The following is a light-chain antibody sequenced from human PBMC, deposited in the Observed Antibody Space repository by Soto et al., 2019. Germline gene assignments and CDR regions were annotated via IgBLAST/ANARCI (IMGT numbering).Light chain of an antibody. J-gene: IGKJ1*01. CDR1: QSVSSNY. CDR2: VAS. Sequence: EIVLTQSPGTLSLSPGERATLSCRASQSVSSNYLAWYQQKPGQAPRLLIYVASSRATGIPDRFSGSGSGTDFTLTISRLEPEDFAVYYCQQYGSSGTFGQGTKVDIK. V-gene: IGKV3-20*01. CDR3: QQYGSSGT.